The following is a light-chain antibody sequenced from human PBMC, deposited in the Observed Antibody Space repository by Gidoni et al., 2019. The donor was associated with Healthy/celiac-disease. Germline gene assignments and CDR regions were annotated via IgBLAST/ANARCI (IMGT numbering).Light chain of an antibody. CDR1: QIVSSY. CDR3: QQRSNCPRT. V-gene: IGKV3-11*01. Sequence: EIVLTQSPATLSWSPGERATLSRRPSQIVSSYLAWYQQKPGKAPRLLIYVASNRATGIPACFSGGGSGTFFTLTSSRLWPEDFAVHYCQQRSNCPRTFGQGTKVEIK. CDR2: VAS. J-gene: IGKJ1*01.